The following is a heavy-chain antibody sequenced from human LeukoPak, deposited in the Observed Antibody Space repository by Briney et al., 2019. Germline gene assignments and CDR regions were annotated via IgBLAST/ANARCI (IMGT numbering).Heavy chain of an antibody. V-gene: IGHV3-11*01. Sequence: GGSLRLSCAASGFTFSDYYMSWIRQAPGKGLEWVSYISSSGSTIYYADSVKGRFTISRDNAKNSLYLQMNSLRAEDTAVYYCASYYDSSGYYLEYYFDYWGQGTLVTVSS. D-gene: IGHD3-22*01. CDR3: ASYYDSSGYYLEYYFDY. J-gene: IGHJ4*02. CDR1: GFTFSDYY. CDR2: ISSSGSTI.